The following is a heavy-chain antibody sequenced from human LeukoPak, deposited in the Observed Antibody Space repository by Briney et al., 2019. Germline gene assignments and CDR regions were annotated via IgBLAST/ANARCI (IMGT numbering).Heavy chain of an antibody. V-gene: IGHV3-23*01. CDR1: GFTFRSYA. CDR3: AKDLLRRSIGYFDY. D-gene: IGHD2-15*01. J-gene: IGHJ4*02. CDR2: ISGSGGST. Sequence: PGGSLRLSCAASGFTFRSYAMSWVRQAPGKGLEWVSAISGSGGSTYYADSVKGRFTISRDNSKNTLYLQMNSLRAEDTAVYYCAKDLLRRSIGYFDYWGQGTLVTVSS.